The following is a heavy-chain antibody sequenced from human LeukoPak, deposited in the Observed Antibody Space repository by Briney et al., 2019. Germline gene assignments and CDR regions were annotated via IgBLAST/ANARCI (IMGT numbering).Heavy chain of an antibody. D-gene: IGHD5-24*01. V-gene: IGHV3-7*04. Sequence: GGSLRLSCVASGFPFSSYWMTWVRQAPGKGLEWVANIKQDGSKQSYVDSVKGRFTISRDNAKNSLYLQMNSLRAEDTAIYYCTRVGYIDEGIDYWGQGTLVTVSS. CDR2: IKQDGSKQ. CDR1: GFPFSSYW. CDR3: TRVGYIDEGIDY. J-gene: IGHJ4*02.